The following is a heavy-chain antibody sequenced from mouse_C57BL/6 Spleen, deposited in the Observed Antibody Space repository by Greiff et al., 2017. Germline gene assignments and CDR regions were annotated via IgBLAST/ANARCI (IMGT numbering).Heavy chain of an antibody. V-gene: IGHV10-3*01. CDR3: VRERGTVVATDYAMDY. CDR2: IRSKSSNYAT. J-gene: IGHJ4*01. CDR1: GFTFNTYA. D-gene: IGHD1-1*01. Sequence: EVQGVESGGGLVQPKGSLKLSCAASGFTFNTYAMHWVRQAPGKGLEWVARIRSKSSNYATYYADSVKDRFPISRDDSQSMLYLQMNNLKTEDTAMYYCVRERGTVVATDYAMDYWGQGTSVTVSS.